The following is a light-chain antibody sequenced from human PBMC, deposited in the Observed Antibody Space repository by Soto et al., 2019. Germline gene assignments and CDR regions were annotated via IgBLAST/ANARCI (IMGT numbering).Light chain of an antibody. CDR2: DVT. V-gene: IGLV2-11*01. CDR1: ISDVGAYNY. Sequence: QSALTQPRSVSGSPGQSVTISCTGTISDVGAYNYVSWYQQHPGKAPKAMIFDVTKRPSGVPDRFSGSKSGYTASLTISGLQAEDEADYYCCSYAGSSTLIFGGGTKLTVL. J-gene: IGLJ2*01. CDR3: CSYAGSSTLI.